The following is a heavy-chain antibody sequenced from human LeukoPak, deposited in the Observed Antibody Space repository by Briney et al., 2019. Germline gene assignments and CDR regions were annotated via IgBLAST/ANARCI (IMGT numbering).Heavy chain of an antibody. CDR2: ISYDGSNK. D-gene: IGHD3-10*01. V-gene: IGHV3-30*18. CDR3: AKDRVITMVRGVTDY. CDR1: GFTFSSYG. Sequence: GGSLRLSCAASGFTFSSYGMHWVRQAPGKGLEWVAVISYDGSNKYYADSVKGRFTISRDNSKNTLYLQMNSLRAEDTAVYYCAKDRVITMVRGVTDYWGQGTLVTVSS. J-gene: IGHJ4*02.